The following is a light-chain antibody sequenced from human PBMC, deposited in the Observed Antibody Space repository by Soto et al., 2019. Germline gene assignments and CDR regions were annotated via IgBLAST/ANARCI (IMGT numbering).Light chain of an antibody. CDR3: SSYTSGTTRYV. CDR1: SSDVGGYNY. V-gene: IGLV2-14*03. Sequence: QPASVSGSPGQSVTISCTGTSSDVGGYNYVSWYQQNAGKAPKLTIYDVSNRPSGVSDRFSGSKSGNTASLTISGLQAEDEADYYCSSYTSGTTRYVFGTGTKLTVL. CDR2: DVS. J-gene: IGLJ1*01.